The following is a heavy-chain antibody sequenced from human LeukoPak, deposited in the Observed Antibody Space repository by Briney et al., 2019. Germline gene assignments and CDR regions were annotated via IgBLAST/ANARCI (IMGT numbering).Heavy chain of an antibody. V-gene: IGHV1-18*01. CDR3: ARRGDYYYYGMDV. CDR2: ISAYNGNT. CDR1: GYTFTSYG. Sequence: ASVKVSCKASGYTFTSYGISWVRQAPGQGLEWMGRISAYNGNTNYAQKLQGRVTITTDTSTSTAYMELRSLRSDDTAVYYCARRGDYYYYGMDVWGQGTTVTVSS. J-gene: IGHJ6*02.